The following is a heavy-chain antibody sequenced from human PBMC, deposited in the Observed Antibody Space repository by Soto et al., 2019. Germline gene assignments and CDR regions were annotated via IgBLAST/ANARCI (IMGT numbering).Heavy chain of an antibody. CDR1: GFTFSSYG. CDR2: ISYDGSNK. CDR3: AKDPPLEWLSGLDI. D-gene: IGHD3-3*01. V-gene: IGHV3-30*18. Sequence: PGGSLRLSCAASGFTFSSYGMHWVRQAPGKGLEWVAVISYDGSNKYYADSVKGRFTITRDNSKNTLYLQMNSLRAEDTAVYYCAKDPPLEWLSGLDIWGQGTMVTVSS. J-gene: IGHJ3*02.